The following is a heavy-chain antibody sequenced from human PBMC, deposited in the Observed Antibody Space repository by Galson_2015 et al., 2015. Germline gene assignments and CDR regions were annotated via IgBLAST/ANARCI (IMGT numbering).Heavy chain of an antibody. V-gene: IGHV4-38-2*01. CDR1: GYSISSGYY. CDR3: ARGNPLEGGFDY. J-gene: IGHJ4*02. D-gene: IGHD1-14*01. CDR2: IYHSGST. Sequence: ETLSLTCAVSGYSISSGYYWGWIRQPPGKGLEWIGSIYHSGSTYYNPSLKSRVTISVDTSKNQFSLKLSAVTAADTAVYYCARGNPLEGGFDYWGQGTLVTVSS.